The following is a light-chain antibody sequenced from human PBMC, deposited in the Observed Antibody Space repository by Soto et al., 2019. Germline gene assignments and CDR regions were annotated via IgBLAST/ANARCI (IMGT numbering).Light chain of an antibody. V-gene: IGLV1-44*01. CDR1: SSNIGSNT. CDR3: ASWDDSLNGPV. J-gene: IGLJ2*01. Sequence: QSVLTQPPSASGTPGQRVTVSCSGSSSNIGSNTVNWYQQYPGTAPKLLIYSSDQRPSGVPDRFSGSKSGTSASLAIRGLQSEDEADYFCASWDDSLNGPVFGGGTKLPV. CDR2: SSD.